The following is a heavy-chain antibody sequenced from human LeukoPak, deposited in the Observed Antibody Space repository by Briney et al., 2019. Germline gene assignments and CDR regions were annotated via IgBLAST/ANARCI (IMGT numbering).Heavy chain of an antibody. CDR1: GFTFSSYA. D-gene: IGHD3-9*01. Sequence: GGSLRLSCAASGFTFSSYAMSWVRQAPGKGLEWVSSISSSSSYIYYADSVKGRFTISRDNAKNSLYLQMNSLRAEDTAVYYCAREPYDILTGNRYNWFDPWGQGTLVTVSS. CDR2: ISSSSSYI. CDR3: AREPYDILTGNRYNWFDP. V-gene: IGHV3-21*01. J-gene: IGHJ5*02.